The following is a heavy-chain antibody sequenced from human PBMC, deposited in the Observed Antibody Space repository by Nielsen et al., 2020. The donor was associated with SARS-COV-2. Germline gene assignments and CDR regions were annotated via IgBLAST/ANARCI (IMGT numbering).Heavy chain of an antibody. J-gene: IGHJ4*02. Sequence: SETLSLTCTVSGGSISSYYWSWIRQPPGKGLEWIAYNYNSAKTMYNSSLKSRVTMSVDTSKNQLSLRLTSVTAADTAVYYCARGRAPLRYWGQGILVTVSS. CDR3: ARGRAPLRY. D-gene: IGHD2-15*01. CDR2: NYNSAKT. V-gene: IGHV4-59*01. CDR1: GGSISSYY.